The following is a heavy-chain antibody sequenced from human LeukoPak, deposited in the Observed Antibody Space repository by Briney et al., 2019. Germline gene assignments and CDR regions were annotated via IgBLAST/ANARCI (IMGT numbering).Heavy chain of an antibody. CDR3: ARHTEGTHLPLDY. V-gene: IGHV5-51*01. Sequence: GESLKISCKGSGYSFTNYWIGWVRQMPGKGLEWMGIIYPGDSDTRYSPSFQGQVTIPADKSISTAYLQWSSLKASDTAMYYCARHTEGTHLPLDYWGQGTLVTVSS. J-gene: IGHJ4*02. D-gene: IGHD1-1*01. CDR1: GYSFTNYW. CDR2: IYPGDSDT.